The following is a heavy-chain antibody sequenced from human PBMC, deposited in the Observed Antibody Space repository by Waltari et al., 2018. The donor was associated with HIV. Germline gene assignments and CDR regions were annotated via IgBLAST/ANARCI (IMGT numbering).Heavy chain of an antibody. CDR3: AKEFKGEQWLGPFDY. Sequence: QVQLVESGGGVVQPGRSLRLSCAASGFTFSSYGMHWVRQAPGKGLEVVAIISYDGSNKYYADSVKGRFTISRDNAKNTLYLQMNSLRAEDTAVYYCAKEFKGEQWLGPFDYWGQGTLVTVSS. CDR2: ISYDGSNK. J-gene: IGHJ4*02. D-gene: IGHD6-19*01. V-gene: IGHV3-30*18. CDR1: GFTFSSYG.